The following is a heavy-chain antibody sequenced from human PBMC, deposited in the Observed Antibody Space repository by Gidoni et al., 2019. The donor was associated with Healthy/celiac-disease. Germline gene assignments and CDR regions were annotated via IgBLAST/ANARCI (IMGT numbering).Heavy chain of an antibody. CDR3: ASPVEMATTVPY. Sequence: QVQLVESGGGLVKPGGSLRLSCAASVFTFSDYYMSWIRQAPGKGLEWVSYISSSGSNIYYADSVKGRFTISRDNAKNSLYLQMNSLRAEDTAVYYCASPVEMATTVPYWGQGTLVTVSS. J-gene: IGHJ4*02. CDR1: VFTFSDYY. V-gene: IGHV3-11*01. CDR2: ISSSGSNI. D-gene: IGHD5-12*01.